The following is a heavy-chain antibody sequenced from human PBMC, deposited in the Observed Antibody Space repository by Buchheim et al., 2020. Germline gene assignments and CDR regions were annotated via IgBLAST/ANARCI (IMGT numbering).Heavy chain of an antibody. J-gene: IGHJ4*02. CDR2: IWYDGSIR. D-gene: IGHD1-26*01. CDR3: ARDQYSGSYYSLDY. V-gene: IGHV3-33*01. Sequence: QVQLVESGGGVVQTGRSLRLSCAASGFTFSNYGMHWVRQAPGKGLEWVAVIWYDGSIRYYVDSVKGRFTISRDESKNTLYLQMNSLRAEDTAVYYCARDQYSGSYYSLDYWGQGTL. CDR1: GFTFSNYG.